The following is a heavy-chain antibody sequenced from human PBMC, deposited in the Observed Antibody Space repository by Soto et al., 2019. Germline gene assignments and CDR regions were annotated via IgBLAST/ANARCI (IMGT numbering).Heavy chain of an antibody. J-gene: IGHJ6*02. CDR3: ARQVIAGTGYYYYYYGMDV. CDR1: GYSFTSYW. D-gene: IGHD1-7*01. V-gene: IGHV5-51*01. Sequence: GASLKISCKGSGYSFTSYWIGWVRQMPGKGLEWMGIIYPGDSDTRYSPSFQGQVTISADKSISTAYLQWSSLKASDTAMYYCARQVIAGTGYYYYYYGMDVWGQGPKVTVSS. CDR2: IYPGDSDT.